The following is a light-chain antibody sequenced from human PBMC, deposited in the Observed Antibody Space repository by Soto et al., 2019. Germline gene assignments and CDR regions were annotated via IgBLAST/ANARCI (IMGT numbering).Light chain of an antibody. J-gene: IGKJ3*01. CDR3: QQYDNLPFT. CDR2: DAS. V-gene: IGKV1-33*01. Sequence: DIQMTQSPSSLSASVGDRVTITCQASQDISNYLNWYQQKPGKAPKLLIFDASNLETGVPSRFIGSGSGTDFTFTISNLQHEDIATYYCQQYDNLPFTFGPGTKVDIK. CDR1: QDISNY.